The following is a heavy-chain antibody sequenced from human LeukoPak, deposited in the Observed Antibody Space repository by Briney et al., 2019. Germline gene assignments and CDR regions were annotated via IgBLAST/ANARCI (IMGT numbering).Heavy chain of an antibody. CDR3: AKSRHADYGDYDY. CDR1: GFTFSNYV. CDR2: ISGSGGST. D-gene: IGHD4-17*01. J-gene: IGHJ4*02. Sequence: GGSLRLSCAASGFTFSNYVMSWVRQAPGKGLKWVSTISGSGGSTYYADSVKGRFTISRDSSKNTLYLQMNSLRAEDTAIYYCAKSRHADYGDYDYWGQGTLVTVSS. V-gene: IGHV3-23*01.